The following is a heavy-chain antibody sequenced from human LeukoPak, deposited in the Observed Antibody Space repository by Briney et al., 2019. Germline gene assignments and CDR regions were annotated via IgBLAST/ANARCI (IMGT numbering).Heavy chain of an antibody. V-gene: IGHV3-30*02. CDR1: GFTFSSYG. J-gene: IGHJ4*02. D-gene: IGHD2-15*01. CDR3: AKDRVRYCSGGSCYSFAY. CDR2: IRYDGSNK. Sequence: GGSLRLSCAASGFTFSSYGMHWVRQAPGKGLEWVAFIRYDGSNKYYADSVKGRFTISRDNSKNTLYLQMNSLRAEDMAVYYCAKDRVRYCSGGSCYSFAYWGQGTLVTVSS.